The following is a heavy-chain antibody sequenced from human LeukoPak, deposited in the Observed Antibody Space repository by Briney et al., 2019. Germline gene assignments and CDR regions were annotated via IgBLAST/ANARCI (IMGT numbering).Heavy chain of an antibody. CDR2: ISDDGTKQ. J-gene: IGHJ4*02. Sequence: GGSLRLPCAASGFTFSTYAMHWVRQAPGKGLEWVATISDDGTKQFYADAVKGRFTISRDNTKNTLYLQMSSLRTEDTAMYYCATHSFDYWGQGTLVTVSS. CDR3: ATHSFDY. V-gene: IGHV3-30*04. CDR1: GFTFSTYA.